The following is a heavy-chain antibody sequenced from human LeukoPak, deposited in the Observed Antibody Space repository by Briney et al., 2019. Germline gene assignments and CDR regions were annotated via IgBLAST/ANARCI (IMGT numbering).Heavy chain of an antibody. V-gene: IGHV1-8*01. CDR3: ARSRSYSSGWPMYYFDY. Sequence: GASVKVSCKASGYTFTSYDINWVRQATGQGLEWMGWMNPNSGNTGYAQKFQGRVTMTRNTSISTAYMEPSSLRSEDTAVYYCARSRSYSSGWPMYYFDYWGQGTLVTVSS. D-gene: IGHD6-19*01. CDR2: MNPNSGNT. CDR1: GYTFTSYD. J-gene: IGHJ4*02.